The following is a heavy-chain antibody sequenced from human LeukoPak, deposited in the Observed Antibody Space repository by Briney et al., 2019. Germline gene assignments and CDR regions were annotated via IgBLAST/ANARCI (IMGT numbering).Heavy chain of an antibody. D-gene: IGHD6-13*01. V-gene: IGHV4-31*03. CDR3: ARVSPSMPIAAAVESWFDP. CDR2: IYYSGST. J-gene: IGHJ5*02. CDR1: GGSISSGGYY. Sequence: PQTLSLTCTVSGGSISSGGYYWSWIRQHPGKGLEWIGYIYYSGSTYYNPSLKSRVTISVDTSKNQFSLKLSSVTAADTAVYYCARVSPSMPIAAAVESWFDPWGQGTLVTVSS.